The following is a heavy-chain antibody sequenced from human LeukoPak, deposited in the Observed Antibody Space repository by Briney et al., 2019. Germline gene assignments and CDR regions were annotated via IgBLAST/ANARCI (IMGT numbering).Heavy chain of an antibody. Sequence: PGGSLRLSCAASGFTVSSSYMSWVRQAPGKGLEWISYSNTDGTISYADSVKGRFTISRDNAENSLYLQMNSLRDEDTAVYFCVRDRDYAFDFWGQGTMVTVSS. CDR1: GFTVSSSY. CDR2: SNTDGTI. J-gene: IGHJ3*01. V-gene: IGHV3-48*02. CDR3: VRDRDYAFDF.